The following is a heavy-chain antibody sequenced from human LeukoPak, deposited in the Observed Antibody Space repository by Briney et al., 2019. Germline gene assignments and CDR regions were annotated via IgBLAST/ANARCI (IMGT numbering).Heavy chain of an antibody. CDR2: ISSSSSYI. Sequence: PGGSLRLPCAASGFTFSSYSMNWVRQAPGKGLEWVSSISSSSSYIYYADSVKGRFTISRDNAKNSLYLQMNSLRAEDTAVYYCARVRYCSGGSCYSPFDYWGQGTLVTVSS. CDR1: GFTFSSYS. D-gene: IGHD2-15*01. V-gene: IGHV3-21*01. CDR3: ARVRYCSGGSCYSPFDY. J-gene: IGHJ4*02.